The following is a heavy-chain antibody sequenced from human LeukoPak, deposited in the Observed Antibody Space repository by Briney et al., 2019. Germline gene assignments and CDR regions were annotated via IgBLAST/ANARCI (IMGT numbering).Heavy chain of an antibody. CDR3: ASEGPTFDY. J-gene: IGHJ4*02. Sequence: AGSLRLSCAASGFTFSSYAMSWVRQAPGKGLEWVSAIRCNGGSTHYADSVKGRFTISRENSKNTLYLQMNSLRAEDTAVYYCASEGPTFDYWGQRTLVTGSS. CDR2: IRCNGGST. CDR1: GFTFSSYA. V-gene: IGHV3-23*01.